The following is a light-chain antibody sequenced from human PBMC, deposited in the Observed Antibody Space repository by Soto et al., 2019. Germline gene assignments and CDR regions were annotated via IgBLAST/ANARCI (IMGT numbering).Light chain of an antibody. V-gene: IGKV1-9*01. Sequence: DIQLTQSPSFLSASVGDRVTITCRASQGISSFLAWYQQEPGRAPKLLIYGASTLQSGVPSRFSGSGSGTEFTLTISSLQPDDFATYYCQHYNVYPWTFGQGTKVDIK. CDR2: GAS. CDR3: QHYNVYPWT. J-gene: IGKJ1*01. CDR1: QGISSF.